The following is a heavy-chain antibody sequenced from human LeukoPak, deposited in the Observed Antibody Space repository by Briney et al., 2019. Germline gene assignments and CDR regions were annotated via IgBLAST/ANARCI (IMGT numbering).Heavy chain of an antibody. CDR3: ARALTGIPYYFDY. CDR2: ITTSSSDV. D-gene: IGHD1-20*01. CDR1: GFTFSSYF. J-gene: IGHJ4*02. Sequence: GGSLRLSCAASGFTFSSYFMNWVRQAPGKGLEWVSSITTSSSDVYYADSVRGRFTISGDNAKNSLFLQMNGLRAEDTAVYYCARALTGIPYYFDYWGQGSLVTVSS. V-gene: IGHV3-21*01.